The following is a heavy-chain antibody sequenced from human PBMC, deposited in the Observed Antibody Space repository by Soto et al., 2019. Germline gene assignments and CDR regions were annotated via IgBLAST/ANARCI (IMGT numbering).Heavy chain of an antibody. J-gene: IGHJ6*02. Sequence: PGESLKISCKHSGFNFPTFWIAWVRQMPGKGLEWMGIIYPGDSDTRYSPSFQGQVTISADKSISTAYLQWSSLKASDTAMYYCARTSAGGKYYYGMDVWGQGTTVTVSS. CDR3: ARTSAGGKYYYGMDV. CDR1: GFNFPTFW. CDR2: IYPGDSDT. D-gene: IGHD6-13*01. V-gene: IGHV5-51*01.